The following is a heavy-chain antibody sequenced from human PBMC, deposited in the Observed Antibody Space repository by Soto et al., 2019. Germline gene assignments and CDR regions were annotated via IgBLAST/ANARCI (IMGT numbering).Heavy chain of an antibody. CDR1: GGSISSSSYY. CDR2: IYYSGST. D-gene: IGHD4-17*01. V-gene: IGHV4-39*01. Sequence: SETLSLTCTVSGGSISSSSYYWGWIRQPPGKGLEWIGSIYYSGSTYYNPSLKSRVTISVDTSKNQFSLKLSSVTAADTAVYYCARHIWGDYGSGGGFDPWGQGTLVTVSS. J-gene: IGHJ5*02. CDR3: ARHIWGDYGSGGGFDP.